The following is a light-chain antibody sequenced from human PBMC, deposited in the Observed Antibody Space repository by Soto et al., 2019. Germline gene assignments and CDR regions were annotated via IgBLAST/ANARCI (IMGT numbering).Light chain of an antibody. CDR3: QQYNSSPWT. CDR1: QSISAW. V-gene: IGKV1-5*03. J-gene: IGKJ1*01. CDR2: QAS. Sequence: DIQMTHAQSILSASVGHRVAITCRASQSISAWVAWYQQKPGKAPKSLIYQASLLESGVPSRFSGSGSGTEFTLTISSLQPDDLATYYCQQYNSSPWTFGQGTKVDIK.